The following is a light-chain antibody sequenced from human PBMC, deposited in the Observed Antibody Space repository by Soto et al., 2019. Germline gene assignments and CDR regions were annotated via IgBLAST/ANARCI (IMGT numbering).Light chain of an antibody. Sequence: EIVMTQSPATLSVSPGERATFSCRASQSVSSNLAWYQQKPGQAPRLLIYGASIRATGIPARFSGSGSGTEFTLTISSLQSEDFAVYYCQHYNNWPPCTFGQGTKVDVK. J-gene: IGKJ1*01. V-gene: IGKV3-15*01. CDR3: QHYNNWPPCT. CDR2: GAS. CDR1: QSVSSN.